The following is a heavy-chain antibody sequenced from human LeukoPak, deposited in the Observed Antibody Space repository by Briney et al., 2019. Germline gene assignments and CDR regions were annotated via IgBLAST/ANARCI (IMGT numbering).Heavy chain of an antibody. CDR3: ARGSRGSGSYSVDP. CDR2: MNPNSGHT. Sequence: ASVKVSCKASGHTFTNYDINWVRQATGQGLQWMGWMNPNSGHTGYAQKFQGRVTITRNTSITTAYMELSSLRSEDTAVYYCARGSRGSGSYSVDPWGQGTLVTVSS. D-gene: IGHD3-10*01. CDR1: GHTFTNYD. V-gene: IGHV1-8*03. J-gene: IGHJ5*02.